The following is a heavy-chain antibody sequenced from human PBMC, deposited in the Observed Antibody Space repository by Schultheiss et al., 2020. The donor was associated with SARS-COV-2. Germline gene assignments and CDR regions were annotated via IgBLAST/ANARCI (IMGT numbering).Heavy chain of an antibody. J-gene: IGHJ4*02. D-gene: IGHD2-15*01. V-gene: IGHV4-61*02. CDR2: IYTSAST. CDR1: GEFINSGRYY. Sequence: SETLSLTCSVSGEFINSGRYYWSWIRQPAGKGLEWIGRIYTSASTNYNPSLKSRVTISVDTSKNQFSLKLSSVTAADTAVYYCARGMYCSGGSCYSVLDFDYWGQGTLVTVSS. CDR3: ARGMYCSGGSCYSVLDFDY.